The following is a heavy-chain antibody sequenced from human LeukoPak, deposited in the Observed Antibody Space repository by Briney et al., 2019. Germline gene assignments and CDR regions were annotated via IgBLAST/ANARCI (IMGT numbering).Heavy chain of an antibody. V-gene: IGHV1-2*02. D-gene: IGHD1-26*01. CDR3: ARGSSIVTSTIDWFDP. Sequence: ASVKVSCNSSGYTFTGYYMHWVRQAPGQGLEWMGWINPNSGGTQYAQKFQGRVTMTRDTSINTAYMELSRLRPDDTAIYYCARGSSIVTSTIDWFDPWGQGALVAVSS. CDR1: GYTFTGYY. J-gene: IGHJ5*02. CDR2: INPNSGGT.